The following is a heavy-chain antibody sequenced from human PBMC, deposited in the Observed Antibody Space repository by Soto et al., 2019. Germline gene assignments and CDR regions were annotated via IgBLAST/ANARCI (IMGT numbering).Heavy chain of an antibody. D-gene: IGHD3-16*01. Sequence: QVQLQQWGAGLLKPSETLSLTCAVYGGSFSGYYWSWIRQPPGKGLEWIGEIHHSGTTNYNPSLKSRVTISGDTSKNQFSLKLNSVPAADTAVYYCARGRATFRYWGQGTLVTVSS. CDR1: GGSFSGYY. CDR2: IHHSGTT. V-gene: IGHV4-34*01. CDR3: ARGRATFRY. J-gene: IGHJ4*02.